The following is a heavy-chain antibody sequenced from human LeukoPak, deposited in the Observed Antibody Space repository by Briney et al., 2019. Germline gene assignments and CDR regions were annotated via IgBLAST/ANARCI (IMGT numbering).Heavy chain of an antibody. CDR3: ARLTREWFGESMTSFFDY. D-gene: IGHD3-10*01. Sequence: SVKVSCKASRGTFSSYAISWVRQAPGQGLEWMGGIIPKFGTANYAQKFQGRVTITADESTSTAYMELSSLRSEDTAVYYCARLTREWFGESMTSFFDYWGQGTLVTVSS. CDR1: RGTFSSYA. V-gene: IGHV1-69*13. J-gene: IGHJ4*02. CDR2: IIPKFGTA.